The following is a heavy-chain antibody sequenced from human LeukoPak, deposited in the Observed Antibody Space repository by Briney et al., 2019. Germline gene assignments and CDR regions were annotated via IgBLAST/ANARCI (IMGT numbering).Heavy chain of an antibody. J-gene: IGHJ6*03. CDR1: GFTFSSYE. D-gene: IGHD2-2*02. V-gene: IGHV3-48*03. Sequence: GGSLRLSCAASGFTFSSYEMNWVRQAPGKGLGWVSYISSSGSTIYYADSVKGRFTISRDNAKNSLYLQMNSLRAEDTAVYYCARLYEQRDYYMDVWGKGTTVTISS. CDR2: ISSSGSTI. CDR3: ARLYEQRDYYMDV.